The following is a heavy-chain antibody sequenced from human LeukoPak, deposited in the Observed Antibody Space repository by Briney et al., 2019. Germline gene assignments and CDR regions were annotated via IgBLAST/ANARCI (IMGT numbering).Heavy chain of an antibody. D-gene: IGHD2-21*01. CDR3: AKDRAVVVVIATLDY. CDR2: ISYYGSNK. J-gene: IGHJ4*02. V-gene: IGHV3-30*18. CDR1: GFTFSSYG. Sequence: PGRSLRLSCAASGFTFSSYGMHWVRQAPRKGLEWVAVISYYGSNKYYADSVKGRFTISRDNSKNTLYLQMNSLRAEDTAVYYCAKDRAVVVVIATLDYWGQGTLVTVSS.